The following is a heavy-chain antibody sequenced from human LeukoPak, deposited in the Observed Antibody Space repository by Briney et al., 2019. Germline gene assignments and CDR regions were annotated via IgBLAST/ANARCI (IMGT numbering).Heavy chain of an antibody. J-gene: IGHJ4*02. Sequence: AGGSLRLSCAASGFTFSSYEMNWVRQAPGKGLEWVSYISSSGSTIYYADSVKGRFTISRDNAKNSLYLQMNSLRAEDTAVYYCARGLGSGSYYAYWGQGTLVTVSS. V-gene: IGHV3-48*03. CDR3: ARGLGSGSYYAY. D-gene: IGHD3-10*02. CDR1: GFTFSSYE. CDR2: ISSSGSTI.